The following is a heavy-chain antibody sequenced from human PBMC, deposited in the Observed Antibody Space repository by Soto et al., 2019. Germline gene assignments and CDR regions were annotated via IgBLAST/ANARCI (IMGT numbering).Heavy chain of an antibody. Sequence: QITLKESGPPLVRPAQTLTLTCAFSGFSLTTTHMGVAWIRQPPGKALEWLALIYWDDDKRYSPSLKNRLSISKDTSRNRVVLTITNMNPEDTGTYFCAHAGDYALLSFDHWGTGTLVTVSS. CDR2: IYWDDDK. CDR1: GFSLTTTHMG. V-gene: IGHV2-5*02. D-gene: IGHD4-17*01. J-gene: IGHJ4*02. CDR3: AHAGDYALLSFDH.